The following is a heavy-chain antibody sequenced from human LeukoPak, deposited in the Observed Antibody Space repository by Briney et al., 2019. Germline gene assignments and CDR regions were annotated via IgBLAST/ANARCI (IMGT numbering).Heavy chain of an antibody. V-gene: IGHV4-34*01. D-gene: IGHD3-10*01. CDR1: GGSFSGYY. CDR3: ARGRGPRGGYFDY. CDR2: INHSGST. J-gene: IGHJ4*02. Sequence: SETLSLTCVVYGGSFSGYYWSWIRQPPGKGLEWIGEINHSGSTNYNPSLKSRVTISVDTSKNQFSLKLSSVTAADTAVYYCARGRGPRGGYFDYWGQGTLVTVSS.